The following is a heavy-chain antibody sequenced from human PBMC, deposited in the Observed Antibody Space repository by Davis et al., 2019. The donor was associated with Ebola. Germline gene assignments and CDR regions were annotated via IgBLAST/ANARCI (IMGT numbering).Heavy chain of an antibody. CDR3: ARERTPLGNWFDP. CDR2: INPSGGST. J-gene: IGHJ5*02. D-gene: IGHD2-15*01. V-gene: IGHV1-46*01. CDR1: GYTFTGYY. Sequence: ASVKVSCKASGYTFTGYYMHWVRQAPGQGLEWMGIINPSGGSTSYAQKFQGRVTITRDTSTSTVYMELSSLRSEDTAVYYCARERTPLGNWFDPWGQGTLVTVSS.